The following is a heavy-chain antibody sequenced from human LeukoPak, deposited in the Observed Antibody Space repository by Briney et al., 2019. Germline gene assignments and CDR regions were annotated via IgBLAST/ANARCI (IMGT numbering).Heavy chain of an antibody. Sequence: GASVKVSCKGSGCTFTTYDINWVRQATGQGLEWLGWMNPNSGNTGYAQKFQGRVTMTRNISITTAYMELSNLRSEDTAVYYCARVAGNCGGDCYRLLYWGQGTLVTVSS. J-gene: IGHJ4*02. CDR2: MNPNSGNT. CDR3: ARVAGNCGGDCYRLLY. CDR1: GCTFTTYD. D-gene: IGHD2-21*01. V-gene: IGHV1-8*01.